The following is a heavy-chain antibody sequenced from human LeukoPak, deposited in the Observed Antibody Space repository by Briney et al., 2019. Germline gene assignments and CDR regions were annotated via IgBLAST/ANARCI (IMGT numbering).Heavy chain of an antibody. Sequence: SGGSLRLSCVVSGFTSGFTFSSRWMHWVRQAPGKGLVWVSLVKNDGSTNYADSVKGRFTVSRDNDENTLYLQMNNLRVEDTALYFCHPLGYTSNWGQGTLVTVSS. V-gene: IGHV3-74*01. J-gene: IGHJ4*02. CDR3: HPLGYTSN. CDR2: VKNDGST. D-gene: IGHD6-13*01. CDR1: GFTFSSRW.